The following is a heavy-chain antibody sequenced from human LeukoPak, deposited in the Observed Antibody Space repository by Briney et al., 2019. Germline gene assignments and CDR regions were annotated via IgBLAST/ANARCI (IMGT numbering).Heavy chain of an antibody. CDR2: INPNGGGT. CDR1: GYTFTGYY. D-gene: IGHD3-3*01. Sequence: GASVKVSCKASGYTFTGYYIHWVRQAPGQGLEYMGWINPNGGGTKYAQKFQGRVTMTRDTSISTDHMEMRSLTSDDTALYFCAYEESGWQFFDYWGQGTLVTVST. CDR3: AYEESGWQFFDY. J-gene: IGHJ4*02. V-gene: IGHV1-2*02.